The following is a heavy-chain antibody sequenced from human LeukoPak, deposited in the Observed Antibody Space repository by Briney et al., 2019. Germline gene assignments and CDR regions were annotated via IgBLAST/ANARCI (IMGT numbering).Heavy chain of an antibody. J-gene: IGHJ3*02. V-gene: IGHV4-4*07. CDR2: IYTSGST. CDR1: GGSLSGYY. CDR3: ARAADSSGYTAIDI. D-gene: IGHD3-22*01. Sequence: PSETLSLTCTVSGGSLSGYYWSWIRQPAGKGLEWIGRIYTSGSTNYNPSLKSRVTMSVDTSKSQFSLKLSSVTAADTAVYYCARAADSSGYTAIDIWGQGTMVTVSS.